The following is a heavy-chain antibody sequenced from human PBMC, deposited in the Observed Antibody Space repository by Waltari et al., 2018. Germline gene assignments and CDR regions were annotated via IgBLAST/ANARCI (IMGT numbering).Heavy chain of an antibody. J-gene: IGHJ4*02. V-gene: IGHV4-39*07. CDR1: GGSISSSSYH. CDR3: ARRSAYYYGN. CDR2: IYYSGST. Sequence: QLQLQESGPGLVKPSETLSLTCTVSGGSISSSSYHWGWIRQPPGKGLEWIGSIYYSGSTYYNPSLKSRVTISVDTSKNQFSLKLSSVTAADTAVYYCARRSAYYYGNWGQGTLVTVSS. D-gene: IGHD3-10*01.